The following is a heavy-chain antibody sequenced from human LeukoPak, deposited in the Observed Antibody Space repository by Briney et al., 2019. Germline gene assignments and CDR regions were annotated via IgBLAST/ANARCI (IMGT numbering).Heavy chain of an antibody. Sequence: ASLKVSCKASGYTFTGYYLHWVRQAPGQGLEWMGWINPNSGVTKYAQRFQGRVTMTRDTSISTAYMELSRLTSDDTTVYYCARGDDFWTGSFTSYMDVWGKETTVTVSS. CDR2: INPNSGVT. J-gene: IGHJ6*03. D-gene: IGHD3/OR15-3a*01. CDR1: GYTFTGYY. CDR3: ARGDDFWTGSFTSYMDV. V-gene: IGHV1-2*02.